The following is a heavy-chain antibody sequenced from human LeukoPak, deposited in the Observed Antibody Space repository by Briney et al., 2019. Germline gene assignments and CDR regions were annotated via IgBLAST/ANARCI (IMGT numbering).Heavy chain of an antibody. CDR3: ARTSSSEYSSKTHLFDY. Sequence: SETLSLTCAVYGGSLSGYYWSWIRQPPGKGLEWIGEINHSGSTNYNPSLKSRVTISVDTSKNQFSLKLSSVTAADTAVYYCARTSSSEYSSKTHLFDYWGQGTLVTVSS. V-gene: IGHV4-34*01. J-gene: IGHJ4*02. CDR2: INHSGST. CDR1: GGSLSGYY. D-gene: IGHD6-6*01.